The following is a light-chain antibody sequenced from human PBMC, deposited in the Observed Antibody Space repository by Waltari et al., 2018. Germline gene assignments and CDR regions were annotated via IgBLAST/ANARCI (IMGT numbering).Light chain of an antibody. V-gene: IGLV2-8*01. Sequence: QSALTQPASVSGAPGQSITISCTGTSSDVGAYNLVSWYQQDPGKAPKLIIYEVSKRTSGVPDHFSGSKSGNTASLTVSGLQAEDEADYYCSSYGGNYNVLFGGGTKLTVL. J-gene: IGLJ2*01. CDR1: SSDVGAYNL. CDR2: EVS. CDR3: SSYGGNYNVL.